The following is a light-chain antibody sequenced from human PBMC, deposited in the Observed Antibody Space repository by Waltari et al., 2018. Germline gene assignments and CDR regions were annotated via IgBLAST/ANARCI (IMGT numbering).Light chain of an antibody. CDR2: AAS. V-gene: IGKV1-9*01. CDR1: QGISSY. J-gene: IGKJ5*01. Sequence: DIQLTQSPSFLSASVGDRVTITCRASQGISSYLAWYQQKPGKAPKLLIYAASTLQSGVPSRFSGSGSGTEFTLTIGSLQPEDFATYYCQQLNSYPLFGQGTRLEIK. CDR3: QQLNSYPL.